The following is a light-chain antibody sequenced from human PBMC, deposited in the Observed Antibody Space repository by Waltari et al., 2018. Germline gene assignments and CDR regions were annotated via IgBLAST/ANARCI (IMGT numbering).Light chain of an antibody. CDR2: ENN. J-gene: IGLJ7*01. Sequence: QSVLTQPPSVSAAPGQKVTISCSGSSSNIGNNYVAWYQQLPGTAPKLLIYENNAPPSGIPNGSSGFSSGTSATLGITGVQAGDEADYYCRTWDSSLSAAVFGGGTQLTVL. CDR1: SSNIGNNY. V-gene: IGLV1-51*02. CDR3: RTWDSSLSAAV.